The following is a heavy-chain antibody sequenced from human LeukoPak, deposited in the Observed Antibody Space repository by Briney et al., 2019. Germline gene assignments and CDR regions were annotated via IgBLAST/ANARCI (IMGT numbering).Heavy chain of an antibody. CDR3: ARGGSSSSRVDY. V-gene: IGHV4-31*03. J-gene: IGHJ4*02. Sequence: SETLSLTCTVSGGSISSGGYYWSWIRQHPGKGLEWIGYIYYSGSTYYNPSLKSRVTISVDTSENQFSLKLSSVTAADTAVYYCARGGSSSSRVDYWGQGTLVTVSS. CDR2: IYYSGST. D-gene: IGHD6-6*01. CDR1: GGSISSGGYY.